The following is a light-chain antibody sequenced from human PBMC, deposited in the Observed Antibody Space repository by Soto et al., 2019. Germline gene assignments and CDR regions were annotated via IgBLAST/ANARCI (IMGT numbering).Light chain of an antibody. V-gene: IGKV3-11*01. J-gene: IGKJ3*01. CDR1: HSVSTS. Sequence: EIVLTQSPATLSLSPGERATLACSASHSVSTSLAWYQQTPVQAPRLLIYDSSNRASGVTARFSGSGSGTDCTHTVNSPAPENFAVYACHQRSTWPTLTFGPRTKVY. CDR3: HQRSTWPTLT. CDR2: DSS.